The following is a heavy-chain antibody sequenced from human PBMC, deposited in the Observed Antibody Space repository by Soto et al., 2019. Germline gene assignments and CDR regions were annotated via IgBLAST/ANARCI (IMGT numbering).Heavy chain of an antibody. Sequence: GGSLRLSCAASGFTFSSYGMHWVRQAPGKGLEWVAVIWYDGSNKYYADSVKGRFTISRDNSKNTLYLQMNSLRAEDTAVYYCAREPSGGDAFDIWGQGTMVTVSS. CDR1: GFTFSSYG. V-gene: IGHV3-33*01. D-gene: IGHD3-10*01. J-gene: IGHJ3*02. CDR3: AREPSGGDAFDI. CDR2: IWYDGSNK.